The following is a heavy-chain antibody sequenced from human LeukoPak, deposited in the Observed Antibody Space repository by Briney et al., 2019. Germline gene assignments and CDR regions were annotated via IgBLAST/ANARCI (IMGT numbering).Heavy chain of an antibody. CDR3: ARAGYDFWSGYPIYGMDV. CDR1: GFTFSDYY. D-gene: IGHD3-3*01. V-gene: IGHV3-11*01. Sequence: PGGSLGLSCAASGFTFSDYYMSWIRQAPGKGLEWVSYISSSGSTIYYADSVKGRFTISRDNAKNSLYLQMNSLRAEDTAVYYCARAGYDFWSGYPIYGMDVWGQGTTVTVSS. CDR2: ISSSGSTI. J-gene: IGHJ6*02.